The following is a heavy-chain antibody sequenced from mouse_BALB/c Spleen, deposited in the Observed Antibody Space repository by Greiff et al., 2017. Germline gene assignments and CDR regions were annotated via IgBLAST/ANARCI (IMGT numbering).Heavy chain of an antibody. V-gene: IGHV2-2*02. CDR1: GFSLTSYG. CDR3: ASYGNQRDFDY. Sequence: QVQLQQSGPGLVQPSQSLSITCTVSGFSLTSYGVHWVRQSPGKGLEWLGVIWSGGSTDYNAAFISRLSISKDNSKSQVFFKMNSLQANDTAIYYCASYGNQRDFDYWGQGTTLTVSS. CDR2: IWSGGST. D-gene: IGHD2-1*01. J-gene: IGHJ2*01.